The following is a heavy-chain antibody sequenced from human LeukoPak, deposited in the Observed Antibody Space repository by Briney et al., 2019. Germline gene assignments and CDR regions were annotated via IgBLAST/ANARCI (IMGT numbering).Heavy chain of an antibody. D-gene: IGHD2-2*01. CDR3: ARGSYCSSNSCYLNKKVYFDY. V-gene: IGHV4-59*12. CDR2: ICYSGST. J-gene: IGHJ4*02. CDR1: GGSISSYC. Sequence: SETLSLTCTVSGGSISSYCWSWIRQPPGKGLEWVWYICYSGSTNYNPSPKTRVTISVDTSKNQFSMKMSSVTAADTAVYYCARGSYCSSNSCYLNKKVYFDYWGQGTLVTVSS.